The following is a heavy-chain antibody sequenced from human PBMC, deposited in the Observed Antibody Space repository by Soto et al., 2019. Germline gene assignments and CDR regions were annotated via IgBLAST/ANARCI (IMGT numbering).Heavy chain of an antibody. Sequence: GGSLRLSCTASGFTFTRYSMNWVRQAPGRGLEWVSSISSTTNYIYYADSMKGRFTVSTYNDKNSVYLDMNSLSAEATAVYYCARESEDLTSNFDYWGQGTLVTVSS. CDR1: GFTFTRYS. CDR3: ARESEDLTSNFDY. CDR2: ISSTTNYI. V-gene: IGHV3-21*01. J-gene: IGHJ4*02.